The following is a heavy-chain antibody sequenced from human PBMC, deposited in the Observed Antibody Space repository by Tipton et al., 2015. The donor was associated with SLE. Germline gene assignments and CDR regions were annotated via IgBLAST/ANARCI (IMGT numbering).Heavy chain of an antibody. Sequence: TPSLTCTVSGGSISSYYWSWIRQPPGKGLEWIGYIYYSGSTNYNPSLKSRVTISVDTSKNQFSLKLSSVTAADTAVYYCARVLYYGSGSYYFDYWGQGTLATVSS. CDR2: IYYSGST. J-gene: IGHJ4*02. CDR3: ARVLYYGSGSYYFDY. CDR1: GGSISSYY. V-gene: IGHV4-59*01. D-gene: IGHD3-10*01.